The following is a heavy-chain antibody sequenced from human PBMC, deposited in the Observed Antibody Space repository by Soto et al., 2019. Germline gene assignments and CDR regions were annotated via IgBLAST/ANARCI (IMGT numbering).Heavy chain of an antibody. V-gene: IGHV4-39*01. CDR3: ARSPLGTMFGVVKIYGMDV. CDR1: GGSISSSSYY. D-gene: IGHD3-3*01. Sequence: SETLSLTCTVSGGSISSSSYYWGWIRHPPGKGLEWIGSIYYSGSTYYNPSLKSRVTISVDTSKNQFSLKLSSVTAADTAVYYCARSPLGTMFGVVKIYGMDVWGQGTTVT. CDR2: IYYSGST. J-gene: IGHJ6*02.